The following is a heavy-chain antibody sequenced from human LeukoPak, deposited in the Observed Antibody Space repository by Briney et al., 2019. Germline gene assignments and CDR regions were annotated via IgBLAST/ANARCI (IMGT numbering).Heavy chain of an antibody. CDR3: ARHSSRDHRYYFDS. J-gene: IGHJ4*02. V-gene: IGHV5-51*01. Sequence: GESLKISCKASGYSFTNYWNGWVRQMPGKGLEWMGIIYPGDFDTRYSPSFQGQVTISADKSITTAYLYWSSLRASDTAIYYCARHSSRDHRYYFDSWGQGTLVSVSS. CDR1: GYSFTNYW. CDR2: IYPGDFDT.